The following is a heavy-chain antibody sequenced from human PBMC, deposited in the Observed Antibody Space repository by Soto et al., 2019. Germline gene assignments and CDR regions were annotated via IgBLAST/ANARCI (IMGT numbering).Heavy chain of an antibody. CDR2: ISSSSSYI. D-gene: IGHD3-10*01. CDR3: AKYYYGSGSYNSPPSFDY. V-gene: IGHV3-21*04. Sequence: PGGSLRLSCAASGFTFSSYSMNWVRQAPGKGLEWVSSISSSSSYIYYADSVKGRFTISRDNAKNSLYLQMNSLRAEDTAVYYCAKYYYGSGSYNSPPSFDYWGQGTLVTVSP. CDR1: GFTFSSYS. J-gene: IGHJ4*02.